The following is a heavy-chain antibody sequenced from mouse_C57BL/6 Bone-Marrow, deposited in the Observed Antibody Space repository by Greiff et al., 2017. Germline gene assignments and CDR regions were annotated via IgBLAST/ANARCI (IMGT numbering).Heavy chain of an antibody. D-gene: IGHD1-1*01. CDR1: GYTFTSYW. CDR3: ARDTTVVADYFDY. J-gene: IGHJ2*01. CDR2: IDPNSGGT. V-gene: IGHV1-72*01. Sequence: QVHVKQPGAELVKPGASVKLSCKASGYTFTSYWMHWVKQRPGRGLEWIGRIDPNSGGTKYNEKFKSKATLTVDKPSSTAYMQLSSLTSEDSAVYYCARDTTVVADYFDYWGQGTTLTVSS.